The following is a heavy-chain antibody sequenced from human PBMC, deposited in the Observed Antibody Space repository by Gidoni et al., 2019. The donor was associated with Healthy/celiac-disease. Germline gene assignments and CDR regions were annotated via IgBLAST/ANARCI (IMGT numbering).Heavy chain of an antibody. D-gene: IGHD3-9*01. CDR3: ARESPYYDILTGYYTHAFDI. Sequence: EVQLVESGGGVVRPGGSLRLACAASGFTFDDYGMSWVRQAPGQGLEWVAGINWNGGSTGYADSVKGRFTISRDNAKNSLYLQMNSLRAEDTALYYCARESPYYDILTGYYTHAFDIWGQGTMVTVSS. CDR2: INWNGGST. J-gene: IGHJ3*02. V-gene: IGHV3-20*04. CDR1: GFTFDDYG.